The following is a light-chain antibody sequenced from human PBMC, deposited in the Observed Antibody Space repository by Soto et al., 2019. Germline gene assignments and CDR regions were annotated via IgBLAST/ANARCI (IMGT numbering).Light chain of an antibody. J-gene: IGLJ2*01. CDR2: DFS. Sequence: QSVLTQPASVSGSPGQSITISCTGTSSDVGGYNYVSWDQQHPGKAPKLMIYDFSHRPSGVSNRFSGSKSGNTASLTISGLQAEDDADYYCSSYTSSSTGVVFGGGTKLTVL. V-gene: IGLV2-14*01. CDR3: SSYTSSSTGVV. CDR1: SSDVGGYNY.